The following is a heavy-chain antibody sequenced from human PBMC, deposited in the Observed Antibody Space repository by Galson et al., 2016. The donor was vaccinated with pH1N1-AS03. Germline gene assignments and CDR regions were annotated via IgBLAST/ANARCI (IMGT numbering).Heavy chain of an antibody. CDR1: GYIFTGFY. CDR2: ISTYNGNT. CDR3: AKGCSSGSCLVYAYYGMDV. D-gene: IGHD2-15*01. V-gene: IGHV1-18*04. J-gene: IGHJ6*02. Sequence: SVMVSCKASGYIFTGFYVHWVRQAPGQGLEWMGWISTYNGNTYYAQKLQGRVALTTDTSTSTAYMELRSLRSDDTAVYYCAKGCSSGSCLVYAYYGMDVWGQGTTVTVSS.